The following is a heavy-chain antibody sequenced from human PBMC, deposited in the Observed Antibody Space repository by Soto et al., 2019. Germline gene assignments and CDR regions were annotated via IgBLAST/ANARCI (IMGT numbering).Heavy chain of an antibody. J-gene: IGHJ4*02. CDR3: ASPRGKNRAFTMIY. V-gene: IGHV1-69*01. CDR1: GGTFSSYA. Sequence: QVQLVQSGAEVKKPGSSVKVSCKASGGTFSSYAISWVRQAPGQGLEWMGGIIPIFGTANYAQKFQGRVTITADESTSTAYMELSSLGSEETAVYYCASPRGKNRAFTMIYWGQGTLVTVSS. D-gene: IGHD3-22*01. CDR2: IIPIFGTA.